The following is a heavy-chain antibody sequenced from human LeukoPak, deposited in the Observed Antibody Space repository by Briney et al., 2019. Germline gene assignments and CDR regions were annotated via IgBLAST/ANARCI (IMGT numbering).Heavy chain of an antibody. J-gene: IGHJ4*02. D-gene: IGHD3-22*01. CDR2: IYPGDSDT. V-gene: IGHV5-51*01. CDR1: GYGFTSYW. Sequence: GEALKISSKGSGYGFTSYWIGWVRPMPGKGLEWMGIIYPGDSDTRYSPSFQGQVTISADKSINTAYLQWSSLKASDTAMYYCARRRYYDSSGYYYEGYWGQGTLVTVS. CDR3: ARRRYYDSSGYYYEGY.